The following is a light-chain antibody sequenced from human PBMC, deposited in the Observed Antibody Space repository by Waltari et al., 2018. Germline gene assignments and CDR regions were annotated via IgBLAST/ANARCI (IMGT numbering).Light chain of an antibody. CDR3: SSYLSSSTLERI. Sequence: QSALTQPASVSGSPGQSITLSCTGTSSDVGTYTYVSWYQQFPGKAPKLVIYDVSDRPSGISTRFSGSKSGNTASLTISGLQAEDEAVYYCSSYLSSSTLERIFGGGTKLTVL. CDR1: SSDVGTYTY. V-gene: IGLV2-14*03. J-gene: IGLJ2*01. CDR2: DVS.